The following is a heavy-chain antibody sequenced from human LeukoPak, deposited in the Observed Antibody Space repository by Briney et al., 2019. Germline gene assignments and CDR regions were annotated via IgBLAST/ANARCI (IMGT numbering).Heavy chain of an antibody. Sequence: GGSLRLSCAASGFTFSTYAMSWVRQAPGKGLEWVSVISGSGGSPYYADSVKGRFTISRDNSKNTLYLQMNSLRAEDMGVYYCAKGGSVTAPDDAFDIWGQGTMVTVSS. J-gene: IGHJ3*02. CDR2: ISGSGGSP. V-gene: IGHV3-23*01. D-gene: IGHD5/OR15-5a*01. CDR1: GFTFSTYA. CDR3: AKGGSVTAPDDAFDI.